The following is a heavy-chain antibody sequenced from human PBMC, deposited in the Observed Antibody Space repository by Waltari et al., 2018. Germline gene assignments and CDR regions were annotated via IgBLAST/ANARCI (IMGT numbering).Heavy chain of an antibody. CDR3: ARRPMGAAFDY. CDR1: GDPMTNSNYY. D-gene: IGHD3-16*01. CDR2: IYYSGPS. Sequence: QLQSHDSGPGLVKSSETLSLTCTVSGDPMTNSNYYWAWIRQPPGKGLEWIGDIYYSGPSFYNPSLMSRLTISADTSKNHFSLSLTSVTVADTAIYYCARRPMGAAFDYWGQGVLVTISS. V-gene: IGHV4-39*02. J-gene: IGHJ4*02.